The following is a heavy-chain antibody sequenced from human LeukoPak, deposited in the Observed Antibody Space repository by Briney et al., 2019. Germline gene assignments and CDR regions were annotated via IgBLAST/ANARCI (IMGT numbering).Heavy chain of an antibody. J-gene: IGHJ4*02. V-gene: IGHV4-61*02. CDR1: GGSISSGGSIGSFY. CDR2: IDAAGRT. CDR3: AMRQPIAAGDYFDY. D-gene: IGHD6-25*01. Sequence: SETLSLTCTVSGGSISSGGSIGSFYWAWIRQPAGKGLEWIGRIDAAGRTNYNPSLRGPVTISVDTSKNQFSLRLSSVTAADAAVHYCAMRQPIAAGDYFDYWGQGTLVTVSS.